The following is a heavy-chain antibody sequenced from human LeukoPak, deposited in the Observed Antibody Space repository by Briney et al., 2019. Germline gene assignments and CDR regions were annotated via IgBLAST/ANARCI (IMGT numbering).Heavy chain of an antibody. CDR1: GYTFNNYV. CDR2: ISTDNVDI. V-gene: IGHV1-18*01. D-gene: IGHD3-3*01. Sequence: ASVKVSCTAYGYTFNNYVISWVRQAPGQGLEWMGWISTDNVDIKYSQRLQGRVTMTTDTSTNTAYMELRSLRSDDTAFYYCARITIFGLVDGPDYWGQGTLVTVSS. CDR3: ARITIFGLVDGPDY. J-gene: IGHJ4*02.